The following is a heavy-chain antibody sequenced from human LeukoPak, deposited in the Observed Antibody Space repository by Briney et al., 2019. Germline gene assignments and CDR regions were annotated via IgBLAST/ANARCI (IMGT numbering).Heavy chain of an antibody. Sequence: ASVKVSCKASGYTFTSYDINWVRQATGQGLEWMGWMNSNSGNTGYAQKFQGRVTMTRDTSTSTVYMELSSLRSEDTAVYYCTRTLGAVADSRYWFDPWGQGTLVTVSS. CDR2: MNSNSGNT. CDR3: TRTLGAVADSRYWFDP. V-gene: IGHV1-8*02. J-gene: IGHJ5*02. CDR1: GYTFTSYD. D-gene: IGHD3-16*01.